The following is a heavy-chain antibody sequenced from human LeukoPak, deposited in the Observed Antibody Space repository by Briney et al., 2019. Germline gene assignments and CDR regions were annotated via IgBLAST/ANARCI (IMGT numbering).Heavy chain of an antibody. CDR2: ISAYNGNT. V-gene: IGHV1-18*01. CDR3: ARATYYYGSGSYYNDNWFDP. D-gene: IGHD3-10*01. CDR1: GYTFTSYG. Sequence: ASVKVSCKASGYTFTSYGISWVRQAPGQGLEWMGWISAYNGNTNYAQKLQGRVTMTTDTSTGTAYMELRSLRSDDTAVYYCARATYYYGSGSYYNDNWFDPWGQGTLVTVSS. J-gene: IGHJ5*02.